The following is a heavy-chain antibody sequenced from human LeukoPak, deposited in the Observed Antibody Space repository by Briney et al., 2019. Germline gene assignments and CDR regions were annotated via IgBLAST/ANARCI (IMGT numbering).Heavy chain of an antibody. Sequence: GGSLRLSCVASGFTVSSNYITWVRLAPGRGLEWVSVVYSGSGATKHYADSVNGRFTISRDNSKNTAYLQMNSLRGEDTATYYCARGYCSSSSCYSGYYYGLDVWGQGTTVTVSS. J-gene: IGHJ6*02. CDR3: ARGYCSSSSCYSGYYYGLDV. D-gene: IGHD2-2*01. CDR1: GFTVSSNY. V-gene: IGHV3-66*01. CDR2: VYSGSGATK.